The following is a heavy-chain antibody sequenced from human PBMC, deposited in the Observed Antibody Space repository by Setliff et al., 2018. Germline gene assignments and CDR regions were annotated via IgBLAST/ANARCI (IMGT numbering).Heavy chain of an antibody. CDR1: GFSFGISGMR. V-gene: IGHV2-70*04. Sequence: SGPTLVNPTQTLTLTCTYSGFSFGISGMRLSWIRQAPGKALEWLARVDWDDDKFYSTSLATRLTISKDTFKNQVILTITNMDPADTATYFCARDSREYYFDYWGQGMLVTVSS. D-gene: IGHD3-22*01. CDR2: VDWDDDK. CDR3: ARDSREYYFDY. J-gene: IGHJ4*02.